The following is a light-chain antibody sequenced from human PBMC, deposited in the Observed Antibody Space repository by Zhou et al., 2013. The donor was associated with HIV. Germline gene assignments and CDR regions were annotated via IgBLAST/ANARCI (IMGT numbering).Light chain of an antibody. CDR1: QSISSW. J-gene: IGKJ4*01. CDR2: QAS. Sequence: DIQMTQSPSTLSASVGDRVTITCRASQSISSWLAWYQQKPGKAPKLLIYQASTLDSGVPSRFSGSGSGTEFTLTISSLQPDDFATYYCQQYNSYSPLTFGGGTKVEIK. V-gene: IGKV1-5*03. CDR3: QQYNSYSPLT.